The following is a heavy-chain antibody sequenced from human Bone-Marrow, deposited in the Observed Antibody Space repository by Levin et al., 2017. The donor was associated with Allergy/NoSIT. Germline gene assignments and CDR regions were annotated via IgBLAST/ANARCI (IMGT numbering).Heavy chain of an antibody. Sequence: ASVKVSCKTSGFTFTDYYLHWVRQAPGQGLEWMGWINPNTGVTNYAQRFQGRVTMTRDTSINTAYMELTWLKSDDPAVIYCARGGSRLSAWGQGPLVTVSS. CDR2: INPNTGVT. CDR1: GFTFTDYY. CDR3: ARGGSRLSA. J-gene: IGHJ5*02. V-gene: IGHV1-2*02. D-gene: IGHD2-15*01.